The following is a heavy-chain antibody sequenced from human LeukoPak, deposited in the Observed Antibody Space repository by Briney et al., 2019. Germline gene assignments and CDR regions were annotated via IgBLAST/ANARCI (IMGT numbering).Heavy chain of an antibody. Sequence: PSETLSLTCTVSGGSISSKDYYWGWIRQPPGKGLESIGSIYYGGSTYYSPSLKSRITISVDTSKNQFFLNLTSVTAADTAVYYCAREGSMVRGVPNYFDPWGQGTLVTVSS. CDR1: GGSISSKDYY. D-gene: IGHD3-10*01. J-gene: IGHJ5*02. V-gene: IGHV4-39*07. CDR2: IYYGGST. CDR3: AREGSMVRGVPNYFDP.